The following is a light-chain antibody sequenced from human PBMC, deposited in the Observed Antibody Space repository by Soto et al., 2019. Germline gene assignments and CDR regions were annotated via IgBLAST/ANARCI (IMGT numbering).Light chain of an antibody. J-gene: IGLJ1*01. Sequence: HSGVTQPRSVSMSPGQSLTISFTLTGDDVGAYNYVSWYQQHPGRPPKLMIYDVARWTSGVPDRFSGSKSGNTASLTISGLQAEDEADYFCCSYAGGYTYLFGTGTKV. CDR2: DVA. CDR1: GDDVGAYNY. CDR3: CSYAGGYTYL. V-gene: IGLV2-11*01.